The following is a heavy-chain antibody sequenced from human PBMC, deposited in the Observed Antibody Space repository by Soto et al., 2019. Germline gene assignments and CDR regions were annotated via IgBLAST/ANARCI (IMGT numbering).Heavy chain of an antibody. CDR3: ANGGFSNLRYYYYYYMDV. J-gene: IGHJ6*03. D-gene: IGHD4-4*01. V-gene: IGHV3-23*01. CDR1: GFTFSSYA. Sequence: PGWSRRLSCAASGFTFSSYAMSWVRQAPGKGLEWVSAISGSGGSTYYADSVKGRFTISRDNSKNTLYLQMNSLRAEDTAVYYCANGGFSNLRYYYYYYMDVWGKGTTVTVSS. CDR2: ISGSGGST.